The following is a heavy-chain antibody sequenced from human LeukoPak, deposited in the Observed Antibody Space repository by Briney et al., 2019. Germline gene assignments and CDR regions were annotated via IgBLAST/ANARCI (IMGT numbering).Heavy chain of an antibody. CDR3: ARYQLFHGDFDY. CDR1: GFTFSGYW. D-gene: IGHD2-2*01. CDR2: IKDDGSAK. Sequence: GGSLRLSCAASGFTFSGYWMNWVRQAPGKGLEWVANIKDDGSAKYYVDSVKGRFTISRDNAKNSLHLQMDSLRAEDTAVYYCARYQLFHGDFDYWGQGTLVTVSS. J-gene: IGHJ4*02. V-gene: IGHV3-7*03.